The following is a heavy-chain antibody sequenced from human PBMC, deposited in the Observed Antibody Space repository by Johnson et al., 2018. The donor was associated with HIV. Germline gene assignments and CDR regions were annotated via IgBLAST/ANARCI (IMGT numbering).Heavy chain of an antibody. J-gene: IGHJ3*02. CDR1: GFTFSSYG. Sequence: QLVESGGGVVQPGRSLRLSCTASGFTFSSYGMHWVRQAPGKGLEWVAVISYDGRDKYYANSVKGRFTISRDNSKNTLFLQMNSLRAEDTAVYYCVKVAFRIAQSSHAFDIWGQVTMVTVSS. D-gene: IGHD6-13*01. CDR3: VKVAFRIAQSSHAFDI. V-gene: IGHV3-30*18. CDR2: ISYDGRDK.